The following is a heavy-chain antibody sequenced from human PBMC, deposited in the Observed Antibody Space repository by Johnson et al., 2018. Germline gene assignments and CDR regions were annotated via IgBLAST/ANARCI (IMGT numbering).Heavy chain of an antibody. D-gene: IGHD2-15*01. J-gene: IGHJ6*03. CDR2: ISYDGSNK. V-gene: IGHV3-30-3*01. Sequence: VQLVESGGGVVQPRRSLRLSCAASGFTFSSYAMHWVRQAPGKGLEWVAVISYDGSNKYYADSVKGRFTISRDNSKNTLYLQMNSLRAEDTVVYYCGRDLCGVGSGYSLYYYYYMDVWGKGTTVTVSS. CDR1: GFTFSSYA. CDR3: GRDLCGVGSGYSLYYYYYMDV.